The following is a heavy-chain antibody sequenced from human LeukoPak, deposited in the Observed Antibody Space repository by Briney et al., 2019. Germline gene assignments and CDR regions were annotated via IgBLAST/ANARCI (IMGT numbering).Heavy chain of an antibody. Sequence: SETLSLTCTVSGGSISSYYWSWIRQPPGKGLEWIGYSYYSGSSNYNSSLKIRVTMSVDTSKHQFSLTLRSVRVADTAVYYCASLMTTVNTGEYWGQGALVTVSS. D-gene: IGHD4-17*01. CDR1: GGSISSYY. CDR2: SYYSGSS. CDR3: ASLMTTVNTGEY. V-gene: IGHV4-59*01. J-gene: IGHJ4*02.